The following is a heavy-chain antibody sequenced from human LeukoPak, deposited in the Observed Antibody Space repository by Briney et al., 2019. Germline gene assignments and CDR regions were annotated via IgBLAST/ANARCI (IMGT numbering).Heavy chain of an antibody. V-gene: IGHV3-21*04. CDR2: ITSTGTYI. CDR1: GFSFSDYN. D-gene: IGHD1-26*01. J-gene: IGHJ3*02. CDR3: ARGGSYLSAFDI. Sequence: GGSLRLSCAASGFSFSDYNMNWVRQAPGKALEWVSSITSTGTYIFYGDSVKGRFTISRDNSKNTLYLQMNSLRAEDTAVYYCARGGSYLSAFDIWGQGTMVTVSS.